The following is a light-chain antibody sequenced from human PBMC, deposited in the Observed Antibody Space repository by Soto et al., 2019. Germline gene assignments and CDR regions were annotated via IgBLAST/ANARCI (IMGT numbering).Light chain of an antibody. CDR1: QTVTSY. CDR3: QQSYSTPWT. J-gene: IGKJ1*01. Sequence: DVQMTQSPSSLSASVGDSLTLTCRASQTVTSYLNWYQQKPGKAPKLLIYAASTLQSGVPSRFSGSGSGTEFTLTIISLQPEDFATYYCQQSYSTPWTFGQGTKV. CDR2: AAS. V-gene: IGKV1-39*01.